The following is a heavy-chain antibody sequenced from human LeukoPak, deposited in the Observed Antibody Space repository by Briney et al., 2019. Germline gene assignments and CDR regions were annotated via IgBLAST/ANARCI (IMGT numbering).Heavy chain of an antibody. Sequence: PGGSLRLSCAASGFTFSSYWMSWVRQAPGKGLEWVANIKQDGSEKYYVDSVKGRFTISRDNAKNSLYLQMNSLRAEDTAVYYCARDKIPAAGIPFDYWGQGTLVTVSS. V-gene: IGHV3-7*01. CDR3: ARDKIPAAGIPFDY. CDR1: GFTFSSYW. D-gene: IGHD6-13*01. CDR2: IKQDGSEK. J-gene: IGHJ4*02.